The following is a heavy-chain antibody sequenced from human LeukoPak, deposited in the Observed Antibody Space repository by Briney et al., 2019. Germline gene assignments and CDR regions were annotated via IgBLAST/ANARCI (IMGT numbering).Heavy chain of an antibody. CDR3: AREWNYGVDY. V-gene: IGHV3-7*03. CDR1: RYTFSDYS. D-gene: IGHD1-7*01. Sequence: GGSLRLSCVVSRYTFSDYSMTWVRQAPGKGLEWVASIKQDGSEKQYGGSVKGRFTISRDNAKNSLFLQMNSLRAEDTAVYFCAREWNYGVDYWGQGTLVTVSS. J-gene: IGHJ4*02. CDR2: IKQDGSEK.